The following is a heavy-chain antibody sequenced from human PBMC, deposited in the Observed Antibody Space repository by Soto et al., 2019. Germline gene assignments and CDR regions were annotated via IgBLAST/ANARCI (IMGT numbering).Heavy chain of an antibody. J-gene: IGHJ1*01. V-gene: IGHV3-23*01. D-gene: IGHD2-21*02. Sequence: GGSLRLSCEASGFTFSSYAMSWVRQAPGKGLEWVSAISGSGGSTYYADSVKGRFTISRDNSKNTLYLQMNSLRAEDTAVYYCAKKSRGGDWPRGEYFQHWGQGTLVTVSS. CDR2: ISGSGGST. CDR1: GFTFSSYA. CDR3: AKKSRGGDWPRGEYFQH.